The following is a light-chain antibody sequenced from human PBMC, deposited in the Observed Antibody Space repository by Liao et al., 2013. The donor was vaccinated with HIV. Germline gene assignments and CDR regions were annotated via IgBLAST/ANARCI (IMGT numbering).Light chain of an antibody. Sequence: SDELTQPPSVSVSPGQTARITCSGDTLPKQYAYWYQQKPGQAPVLVIYEDSERPSGITERFSGSNSGNTATLTISRVEPGDEADYYCQLWDSSSDHPYVFGTGTQVTVL. CDR1: TLPKQY. CDR2: EDS. V-gene: IGLV3-25*02. J-gene: IGLJ1*01. CDR3: QLWDSSSDHPYV.